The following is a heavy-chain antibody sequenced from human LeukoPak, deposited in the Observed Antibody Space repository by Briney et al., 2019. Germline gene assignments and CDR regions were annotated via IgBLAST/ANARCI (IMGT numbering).Heavy chain of an antibody. Sequence: PGGSLRLSCAASGFTFSTYWIHWVRQARGKGLVWVSRINSDGSSINYADSVKGRFTISRDNAKNTVYLQMNSLRVEDTAVYYCARGYDFWGQGTLVTVSS. V-gene: IGHV3-74*01. CDR1: GFTFSTYW. J-gene: IGHJ4*02. D-gene: IGHD5-18*01. CDR2: INSDGSSI. CDR3: ARGYDF.